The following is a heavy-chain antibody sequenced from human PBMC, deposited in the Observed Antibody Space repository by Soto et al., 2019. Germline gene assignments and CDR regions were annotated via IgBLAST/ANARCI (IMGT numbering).Heavy chain of an antibody. V-gene: IGHV4-59*01. J-gene: IGHJ4*02. Sequence: QVQLQESGPGLVKPSETLSLTCTVSGGSISSYYWSWIRQPPGKGLEWIGYIYYSGSTNYNPSLTCRVTRSVGTAKNQFPLKLRYVPAAGTAVYYCARAPALWYSSSWYYFDYWGQGTLVTVSS. CDR2: IYYSGST. D-gene: IGHD6-13*01. CDR3: ARAPALWYSSSWYYFDY. CDR1: GGSISSYY.